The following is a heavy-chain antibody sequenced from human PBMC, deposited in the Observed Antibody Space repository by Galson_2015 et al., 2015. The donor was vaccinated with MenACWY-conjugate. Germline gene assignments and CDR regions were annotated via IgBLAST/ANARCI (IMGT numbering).Heavy chain of an antibody. CDR3: ARDWFGESFPY. CDR2: IAHDSSPI. D-gene: IGHD3-10*01. J-gene: IGHJ4*02. V-gene: IGHV3-48*02. CDR1: GFTFSSYG. Sequence: SLGLSCAASGFTFSSYGMNWVRQAPGKGLEWVSYIAHDSSPIYYAGSVKGRFTITRDNVLNILYLQMSRLRDEDTAVYFCARDWFGESFPYWGQGILVTVSS.